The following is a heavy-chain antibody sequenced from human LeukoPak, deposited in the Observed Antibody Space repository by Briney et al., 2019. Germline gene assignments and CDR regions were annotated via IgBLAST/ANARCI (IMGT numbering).Heavy chain of an antibody. V-gene: IGHV3-23*01. CDR2: ISSGGST. J-gene: IGHJ4*02. D-gene: IGHD3-16*02. CDR3: ARSLSSRFSGPRRPYYFDY. Sequence: PGGSLRLSCAASGFTLSNYAMSWVRQAPGKGLQWVSGISSGGSTYQVDSVKGRFTISRDNSKNTLYLQMNSLRAEDTAVYYCARSLSSRFSGPRRPYYFDYWGQGTLVTVSS. CDR1: GFTLSNYA.